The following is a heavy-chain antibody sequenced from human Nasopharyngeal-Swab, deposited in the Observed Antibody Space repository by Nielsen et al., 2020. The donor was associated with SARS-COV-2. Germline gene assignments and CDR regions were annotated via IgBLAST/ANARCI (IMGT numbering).Heavy chain of an antibody. Sequence: WIRQPPGKGLEWIGEIYHSGSTNYNPSLKGRVTISVDKSKNQFSLKLSSVTAADTAVYYCARSGNDFWSGYNYYYYGMDVWGQGTTVTVSS. J-gene: IGHJ6*02. V-gene: IGHV4-4*02. CDR3: ARSGNDFWSGYNYYYYGMDV. D-gene: IGHD3-3*01. CDR2: IYHSGST.